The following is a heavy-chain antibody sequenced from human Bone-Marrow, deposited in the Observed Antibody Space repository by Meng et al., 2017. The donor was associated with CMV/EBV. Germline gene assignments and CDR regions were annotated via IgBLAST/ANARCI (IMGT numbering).Heavy chain of an antibody. CDR1: GFTFDDYG. CDR3: ARDFWRGLDY. CDR2: INWNAGST. J-gene: IGHJ4*02. D-gene: IGHD3-3*01. V-gene: IGHV3-20*04. Sequence: GESLKISCAASGFTFDDYGMSWVRQAPGKGLEWVSGINWNAGSTGYADSVKGRFTISRDNAKNSLYLQMNSLRAEDTALYYCARDFWRGLDYWGQGTLVTVSS.